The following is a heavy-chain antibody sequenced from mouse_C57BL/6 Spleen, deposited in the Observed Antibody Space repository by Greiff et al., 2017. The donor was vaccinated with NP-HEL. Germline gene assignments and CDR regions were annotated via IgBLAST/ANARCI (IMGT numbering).Heavy chain of an antibody. V-gene: IGHV1-82*01. CDR3: ARRRDVEYFDY. CDR2: IYPGDGDT. CDR1: GYAFSSSW. D-gene: IGHD3-3*01. Sequence: QVPLQQSGPELVKPGASVKISCKASGYAFSSSWMNWVKQRPGKGLEWIGRIYPGDGDTNYNGKFKGKATLTANKSSSTAYMQLSSLTSEDSAVYFCARRRDVEYFDYWGQGTTLTVSS. J-gene: IGHJ2*01.